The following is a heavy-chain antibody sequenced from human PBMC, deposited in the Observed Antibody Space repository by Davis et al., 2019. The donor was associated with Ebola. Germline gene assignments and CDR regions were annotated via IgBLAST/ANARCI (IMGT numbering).Heavy chain of an antibody. V-gene: IGHV4-59*08. J-gene: IGHJ5*02. Sequence: MPSETLSLTSSVSGASISSYYWSWIRQPPGKGLEWIGYIYYSGSTNYNPSLKSRVTISVDTSKNQLSLKLSSVTAADTAMYYCARRGTSSWYAGWFDPWGQGTLVTVSS. CDR1: GASISSYY. CDR3: ARRGTSSWYAGWFDP. D-gene: IGHD6-13*01. CDR2: IYYSGST.